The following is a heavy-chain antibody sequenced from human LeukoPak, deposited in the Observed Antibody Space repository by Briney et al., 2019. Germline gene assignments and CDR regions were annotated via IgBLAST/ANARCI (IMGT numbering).Heavy chain of an antibody. Sequence: PSETLSLTCTVSGGSISSSYWSWVRQTPGKGLEWIGYIDYRGSTTYSPSLRSRVTISADTSQNHFSLRLSSVTAADTAVYYCARHRDRSGYYIDLDYWGQGTLVTVSS. J-gene: IGHJ4*02. CDR2: IDYRGST. CDR1: GGSISSSY. V-gene: IGHV4-59*08. CDR3: ARHRDRSGYYIDLDY. D-gene: IGHD3-22*01.